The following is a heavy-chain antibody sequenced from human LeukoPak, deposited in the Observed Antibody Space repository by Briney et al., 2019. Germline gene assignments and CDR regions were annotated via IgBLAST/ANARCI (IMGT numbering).Heavy chain of an antibody. CDR3: ARESVTVAGTPIDY. D-gene: IGHD6-19*01. CDR1: GGSISSYY. CDR2: IYSSGST. J-gene: IGHJ4*02. V-gene: IGHV4-4*07. Sequence: PSETLSLTCTVSGGSISSYYWSWIRQPAGKGPEWIGRIYSSGSTNYNPSLKSRVTMSVDTSKNQFSLKLSSVTAADTAVYYCARESVTVAGTPIDYWGQGTLVTVSS.